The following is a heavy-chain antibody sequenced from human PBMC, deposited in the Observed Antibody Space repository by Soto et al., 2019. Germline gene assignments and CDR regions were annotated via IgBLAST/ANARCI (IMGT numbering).Heavy chain of an antibody. D-gene: IGHD2-15*01. J-gene: IGHJ1*01. CDR2: VNPSGGSA. Sequence: GASVKVSCKTSGYIFTAYSMHCVRQAPGQVLEWMGVVNPSGGSAHYAQSFEGRVTLTRDTSTSTFYMELSSLRSEDTAVYYCAREENCRGGTCYSEYFHHWGQGTLVTVSS. CDR3: AREENCRGGTCYSEYFHH. CDR1: GYIFTAYS. V-gene: IGHV1-46*01.